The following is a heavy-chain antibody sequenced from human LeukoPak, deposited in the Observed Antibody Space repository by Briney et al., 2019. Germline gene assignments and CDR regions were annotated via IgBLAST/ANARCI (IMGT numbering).Heavy chain of an antibody. CDR2: ISANGGST. CDR1: GFTFTSHA. CDR3: ARKEGYSTTSSDY. Sequence: SLCPSCAATGFTFTSHAMGWVRHAPGEGLEWVSGISANGGSTYYADSVKGRFTISRDKSKNTLYLQMNSLRGEDTALYYCARKEGYSTTSSDYWGKGTLVTVSS. J-gene: IGHJ4*02. D-gene: IGHD1-26*01. V-gene: IGHV3-23*01.